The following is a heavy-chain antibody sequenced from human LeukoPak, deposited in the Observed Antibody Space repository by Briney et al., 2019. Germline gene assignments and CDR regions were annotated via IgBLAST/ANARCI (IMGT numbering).Heavy chain of an antibody. Sequence: SQTLSLTCAVSGGSISSGGYSWSWIRQTPGKGLEWIGYIYHSGSTYYNPSLKSRVTISVDRSKNQFSLKLSSVTAADTAVYYCARGDYGDPQDFDYWGQGTLVTVSS. CDR2: IYHSGST. V-gene: IGHV4-30-2*01. CDR3: ARGDYGDPQDFDY. D-gene: IGHD4-17*01. CDR1: GGSISSGGYS. J-gene: IGHJ4*02.